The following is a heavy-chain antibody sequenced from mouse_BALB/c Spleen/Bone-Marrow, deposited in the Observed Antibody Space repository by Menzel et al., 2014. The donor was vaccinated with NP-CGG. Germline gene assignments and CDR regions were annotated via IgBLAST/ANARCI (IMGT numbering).Heavy chain of an antibody. V-gene: IGHV3-8*02. J-gene: IGHJ1*01. CDR1: GDSITSGY. D-gene: IGHD2-4*01. Sequence: EVKLMESGPSLVKPSQTLSLTCSVTGDSITSGYWNWIRTFPGNKLEYMGYISYSGSTYYNPSLKSRISITRDTSKNQYYLQLNSVTTEDTATYYCARIYYDSHWYFDVWGAGTTVTVSS. CDR2: ISYSGST. CDR3: ARIYYDSHWYFDV.